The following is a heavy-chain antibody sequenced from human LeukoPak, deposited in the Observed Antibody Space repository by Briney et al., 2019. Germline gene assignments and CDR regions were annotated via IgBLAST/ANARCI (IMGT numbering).Heavy chain of an antibody. D-gene: IGHD6-25*01. CDR1: GFTFSSDA. J-gene: IGHJ5*02. CDR3: AKGAHSRGWPGNWFDP. Sequence: PGGSLRLSCAASGFTFSSDAMSWVRQAPRKGLEWVSAISVSGGSPYYADSVKGRFTIFRDNSKNTLYLQMGSLRAEDTAVYYCAKGAHSRGWPGNWFDPWGQGTLVTVSS. CDR2: ISVSGGSP. V-gene: IGHV3-23*01.